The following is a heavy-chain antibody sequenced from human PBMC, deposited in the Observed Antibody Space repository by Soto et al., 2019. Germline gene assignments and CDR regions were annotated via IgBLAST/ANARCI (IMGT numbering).Heavy chain of an antibody. CDR2: ISSSGSTI. CDR1: GFTLSDYY. Sequence: PGGFLRLSCAASGFTLSDYYMTWIRQAPGKGLEWFSYISSSGSTIYYADSVKGRFTISRDNAKNSLYLQMNSLRAEDTAVYYCASSGVVVPAAMGSFGYFDLWGRGTLVTVSS. D-gene: IGHD2-2*01. V-gene: IGHV3-11*01. CDR3: ASSGVVVPAAMGSFGYFDL. J-gene: IGHJ2*01.